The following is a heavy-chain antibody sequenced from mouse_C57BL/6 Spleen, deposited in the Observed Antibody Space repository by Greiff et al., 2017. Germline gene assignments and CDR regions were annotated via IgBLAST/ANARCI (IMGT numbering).Heavy chain of an antibody. V-gene: IGHV1-62-2*01. CDR2: FYPGSGSI. D-gene: IGHD2-1*01. Sequence: VQLQQSGAELVKPGASVKLSCKASGYTFTEYTIHWVKQRSGQGLEWIGWFYPGSGSIKYNEKFKDKATLTADKSSSTVYMELSRLTSEDSAVYFCARHETGSYGNYFYYFDYWGQGTTLTVSS. CDR1: GYTFTEYT. J-gene: IGHJ2*01. CDR3: ARHETGSYGNYFYYFDY.